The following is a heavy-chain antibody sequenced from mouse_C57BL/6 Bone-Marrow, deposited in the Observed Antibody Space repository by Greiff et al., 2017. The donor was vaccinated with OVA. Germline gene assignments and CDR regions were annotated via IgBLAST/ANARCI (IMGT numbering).Heavy chain of an antibody. CDR2: LYPGSGST. D-gene: IGHD2-12*01. V-gene: IGHV1-55*01. J-gene: IGHJ2*01. CDR1: GYTFTSYW. Sequence: QVQLQQPGAELVKPGASVKMSCKASGYTFTSYWITWVKQRPGQGLEWLGDLYPGSGSTNYNEKFKSKATLTVDTSSSTAYMQLSSLTSEDSAVYYCAIYDRRVADYWGQGTTLTVSS. CDR3: AIYDRRVADY.